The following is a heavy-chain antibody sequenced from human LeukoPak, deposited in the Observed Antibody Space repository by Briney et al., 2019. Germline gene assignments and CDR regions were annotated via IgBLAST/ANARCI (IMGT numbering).Heavy chain of an antibody. CDR2: LSYDGSNN. CDR3: ARDFELSH. V-gene: IGHV3-30*03. CDR1: GFTFSSFG. J-gene: IGHJ4*02. Sequence: GGSLRLSCAASGFTFSSFGMHWVRQAPGKGLEWVAVLSYDGSNNYYADSVKGRFTISRDNSKNTLYLQMNSLRAEDTAVYYCARDFELSHWGQGTLVTVSS. D-gene: IGHD3-16*02.